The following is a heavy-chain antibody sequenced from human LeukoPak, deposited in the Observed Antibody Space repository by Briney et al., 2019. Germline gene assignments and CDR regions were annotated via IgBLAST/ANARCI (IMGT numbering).Heavy chain of an antibody. V-gene: IGHV4-39*07. CDR3: ARDRQDIVVVPAAGGYYYYGMDV. J-gene: IGHJ6*02. CDR1: GGSISSSSYY. D-gene: IGHD2-2*01. Sequence: SETLSLTCTVSGGSISSSSYYWGWLRQPPGKGLEWIGNIYYSGTTYYNPSLKSRVTISVDTSKNQFSLKLSSVTAADTAVYYCARDRQDIVVVPAAGGYYYYGMDVWGQGTTVTVSS. CDR2: IYYSGTT.